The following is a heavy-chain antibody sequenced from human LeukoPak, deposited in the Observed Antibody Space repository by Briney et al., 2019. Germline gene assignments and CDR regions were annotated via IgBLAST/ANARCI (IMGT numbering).Heavy chain of an antibody. V-gene: IGHV3-30*01. CDR3: ARESLLVPAAIFDY. D-gene: IGHD2-2*01. CDR2: ISYDGSNK. CDR1: GFTFSSYA. J-gene: IGHJ4*02. Sequence: GGSLRLSCAASGFTFSSYAMHWVRQAPGKGLEWVAVISYDGSNKYYADSVKGRFTISRDNSKNTLYLQMNSLRAEGTAVYYCARESLLVPAAIFDYWGQGTLVTVSS.